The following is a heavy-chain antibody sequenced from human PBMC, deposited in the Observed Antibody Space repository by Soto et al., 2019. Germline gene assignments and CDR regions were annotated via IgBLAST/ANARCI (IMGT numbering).Heavy chain of an antibody. Sequence: QVKLVESRGGVVQPGRSLRLSCAASGFTFSNYGMHWVRQAPGKGVEWVAVIWNDGTNKYYVDSVRGRFTISRDDSKNTLYLEMNSLRAEDTGVYYCAKDMAAAAHQGDAFDIWGLGTRVSVSA. J-gene: IGHJ3*02. CDR1: GFTFSNYG. V-gene: IGHV3-33*03. CDR2: IWNDGTNK. CDR3: AKDMAAAAHQGDAFDI. D-gene: IGHD6-13*01.